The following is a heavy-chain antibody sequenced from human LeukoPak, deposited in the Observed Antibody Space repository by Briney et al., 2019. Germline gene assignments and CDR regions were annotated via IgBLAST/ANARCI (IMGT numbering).Heavy chain of an antibody. CDR2: INPNSGGT. CDR3: ARGPFYYDSSGYSAN. J-gene: IGHJ4*02. Sequence: ASVKVSCKASGYTFTGYYMHWVRQAPGQGLEWMGWINPNSGGTNYAQKFQGRVTMTRDTSISTAYMELGRLRSDDTAVYYCARGPFYYDSSGYSANWGQGTLVTVSS. V-gene: IGHV1-2*02. D-gene: IGHD3-22*01. CDR1: GYTFTGYY.